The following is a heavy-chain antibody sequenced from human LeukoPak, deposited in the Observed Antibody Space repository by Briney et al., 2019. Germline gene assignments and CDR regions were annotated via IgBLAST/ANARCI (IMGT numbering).Heavy chain of an antibody. J-gene: IGHJ4*02. CDR3: ASLDTAHPSGVY. D-gene: IGHD5-18*01. Sequence: SGGSLRLSCEASTFTFTPGWMSWVRQAPGKGLEWVAMIKRDGGEKYYVDPVKGRFTISRDNAKKSLYLQMDSLRDEDTAVYYCASLDTAHPSGVYWGQGTLVTVSS. CDR2: IKRDGGEK. CDR1: TFTFTPGW. V-gene: IGHV3-7*01.